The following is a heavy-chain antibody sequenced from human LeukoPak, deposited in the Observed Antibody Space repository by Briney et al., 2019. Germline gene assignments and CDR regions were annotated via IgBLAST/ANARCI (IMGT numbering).Heavy chain of an antibody. V-gene: IGHV3-48*01. Sequence: GGSLRLSCAASGFTFSDYSMNWVRQAPGKGLEWISYIGIDSGNTNYADSVKGRFTISGDKAKNSLYLQMNSLRVEDTAVYYCARDYKYAFDNWGQGTLVTVFS. CDR1: GFTFSDYS. J-gene: IGHJ4*02. D-gene: IGHD5-24*01. CDR3: ARDYKYAFDN. CDR2: IGIDSGNT.